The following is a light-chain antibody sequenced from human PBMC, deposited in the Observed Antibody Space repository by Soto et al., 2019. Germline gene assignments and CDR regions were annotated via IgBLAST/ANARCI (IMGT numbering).Light chain of an antibody. CDR1: QTINNW. J-gene: IGKJ1*01. CDR3: QHYNSYPST. V-gene: IGKV1-5*01. Sequence: DIQMTQSPSTLSASIGDRVTITCRASQTINNWLAWYQQKPGKAPNLLIYHASNLETGVPSRFSGSAFGTEFTLTISSLQPDDFAPYYCQHYNSYPSTFGQGTKVEIK. CDR2: HAS.